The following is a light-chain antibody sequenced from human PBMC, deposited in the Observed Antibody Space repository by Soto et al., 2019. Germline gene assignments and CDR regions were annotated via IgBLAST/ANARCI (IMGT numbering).Light chain of an antibody. CDR2: GAS. CDR1: QSVGSN. Sequence: VMMTQSPITLPVSPGERATLSCRASQSVGSNLAWYQQKPGQAPRLLIYGASTRATGIPARFSGSGSGTEFTLTISSLQSEDFAVYYCNQYDYLITFGQGTRLEIK. CDR3: NQYDYLIT. J-gene: IGKJ5*01. V-gene: IGKV3-15*01.